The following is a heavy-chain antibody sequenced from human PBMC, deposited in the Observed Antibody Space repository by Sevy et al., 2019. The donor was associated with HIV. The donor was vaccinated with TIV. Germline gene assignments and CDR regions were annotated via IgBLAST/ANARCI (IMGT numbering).Heavy chain of an antibody. J-gene: IGHJ4*02. D-gene: IGHD5-18*01. CDR1: GGSISNSDSY. Sequence: SETLSLTCTVSGGSISNSDSYWSWIRQPPGKGLEWIGYIHYTGGTYYNPFLKSRVAMSVDTSEKQFSLKLSSMTEADTAVYYCASNGGYNHGPFDYWGQGTLVTVSS. V-gene: IGHV4-30-4*02. CDR2: IHYTGGT. CDR3: ASNGGYNHGPFDY.